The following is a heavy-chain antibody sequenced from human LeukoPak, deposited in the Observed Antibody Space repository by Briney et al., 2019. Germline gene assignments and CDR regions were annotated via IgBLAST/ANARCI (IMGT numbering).Heavy chain of an antibody. J-gene: IGHJ5*02. CDR3: ARDGGLYSGDFYWFDP. D-gene: IGHD4-11*01. V-gene: IGHV3-21*01. CDR1: GFTFTSYS. CDR2: ISSSGSYI. Sequence: GGSLRLSCAASGFTFTSYSMNWVRQAPGKGLEWVSFISSSGSYIYYADSVRGRFTISRDNAKNSVYLQMNSLRAEDTAVYYCARDGGLYSGDFYWFDPWGQGTLVTVSS.